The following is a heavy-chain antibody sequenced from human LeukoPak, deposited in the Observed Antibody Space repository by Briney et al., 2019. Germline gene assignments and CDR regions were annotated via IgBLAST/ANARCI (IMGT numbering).Heavy chain of an antibody. CDR1: GFTFSTFA. D-gene: IGHD5-18*01. CDR2: IFPSGGEI. V-gene: IGHV3-23*01. CDR3: ARSKGYRNWFDP. Sequence: GGSLRLSCAASGFTFSTFAMIWVRQPPGKGLEWVSSIFPSGGEIHYADSVRGRFTISRDNAKNSLYLQMNSLRAEDMALYYCARSKGYRNWFDPWGQGTLVTVSS. J-gene: IGHJ5*02.